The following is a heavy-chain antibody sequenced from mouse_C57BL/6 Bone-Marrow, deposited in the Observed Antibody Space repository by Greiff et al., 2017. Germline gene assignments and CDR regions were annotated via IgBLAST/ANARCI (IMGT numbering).Heavy chain of an antibody. V-gene: IGHV7-3*01. J-gene: IGHJ3*01. D-gene: IGHD1-1*01. CDR2: IRNKANGYTT. CDR3: ARYYDYGSSPFAY. Sequence: EVKVVESGGGLVQPGGSLSLSCAASGFTFTDYYMSWVRQPPGKALEWLGFIRNKANGYTTEYSASVKGRFTISRDNSQSILYLQMNALRAEDSATYYCARYYDYGSSPFAYWGQGTLVTVSA. CDR1: GFTFTDYY.